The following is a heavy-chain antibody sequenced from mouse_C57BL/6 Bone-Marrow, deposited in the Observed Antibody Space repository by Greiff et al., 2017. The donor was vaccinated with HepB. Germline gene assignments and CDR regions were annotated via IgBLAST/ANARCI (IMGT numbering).Heavy chain of an antibody. CDR3: AREEYSGSSPAWFAY. CDR1: GYTFTSYW. J-gene: IGHJ3*01. D-gene: IGHD1-1*01. Sequence: VQLQQSGAELVRPGSSVKLSCKASGYTFTSYWMHWVKQRPIQGLEWIGNIDPSDSETHYNQKFKDKATLTVDKSSSTAYMQLSSLTSEDSAVYYCAREEYSGSSPAWFAYWGQGTLVTVSA. V-gene: IGHV1-52*01. CDR2: IDPSDSET.